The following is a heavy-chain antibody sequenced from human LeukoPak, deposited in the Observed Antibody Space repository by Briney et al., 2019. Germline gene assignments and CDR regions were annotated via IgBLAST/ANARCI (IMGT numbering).Heavy chain of an antibody. D-gene: IGHD6-19*01. CDR3: LRNSSGWFIDY. J-gene: IGHJ4*02. CDR1: GDSISRGYD. Sequence: SETLSLTCDLSGDSISRGYDWGWIRQSPGKGLEWIGSIYHSGSTTYNPSLKSRVTISADTSKNQFSLKVRSVTAADTAVYYCLRNSSGWFIDYWGQGTLVTVSS. CDR2: IYHSGST. V-gene: IGHV4-38-2*01.